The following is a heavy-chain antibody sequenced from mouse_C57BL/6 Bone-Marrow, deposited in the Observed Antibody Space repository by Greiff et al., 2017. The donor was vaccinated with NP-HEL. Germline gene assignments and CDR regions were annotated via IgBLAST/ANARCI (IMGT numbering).Heavy chain of an antibody. CDR2: IYPGSGNT. J-gene: IGHJ3*01. CDR1: GYPFTDYY. Sequence: QVQLKQSGAELVRPGASVKLSCKASGYPFTDYYINWVKQRPGQGLEWIARIYPGSGNTYYNEKFKGKATLTAEKSSSTAYMQLSSLTSEDSAVYFCSRGRITTVPSWFAYWGQGTLVTVAA. CDR3: SRGRITTVPSWFAY. V-gene: IGHV1-76*01. D-gene: IGHD1-1*01.